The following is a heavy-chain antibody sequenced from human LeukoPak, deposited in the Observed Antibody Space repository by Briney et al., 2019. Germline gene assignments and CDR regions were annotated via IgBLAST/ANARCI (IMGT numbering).Heavy chain of an antibody. J-gene: IGHJ6*03. V-gene: IGHV3-23*01. D-gene: IGHD6-13*01. CDR2: ISGSGGST. Sequence: PGGSLRLSCAASGFTFSSYAMSWVRQAPGKGLEWVSAISGSGGSTYYADSVKGRFTISRDNSKNTLYLQMNCLRAEDTAVYYCAKFDGSSWRRSYYYMDVWGKGTTVTVSS. CDR1: GFTFSSYA. CDR3: AKFDGSSWRRSYYYMDV.